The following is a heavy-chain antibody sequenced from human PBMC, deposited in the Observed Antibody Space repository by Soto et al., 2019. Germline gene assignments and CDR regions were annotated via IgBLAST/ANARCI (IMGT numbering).Heavy chain of an antibody. Sequence: ASVNVSCKSSGYTFTSYCISWVRQAPGQGLEWMGWISAYNGNTNYAQKLQGRVTMTTDTSTSTAYMELRSLRSDDTAVYYCARDRGAVAGYYYYGMDVWGQGTTVTVSS. CDR2: ISAYNGNT. D-gene: IGHD6-19*01. CDR1: GYTFTSYC. V-gene: IGHV1-18*01. J-gene: IGHJ6*02. CDR3: ARDRGAVAGYYYYGMDV.